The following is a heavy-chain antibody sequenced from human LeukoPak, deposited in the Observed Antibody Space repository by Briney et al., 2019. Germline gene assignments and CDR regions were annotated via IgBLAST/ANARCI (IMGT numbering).Heavy chain of an antibody. J-gene: IGHJ4*02. CDR3: ARLPERSDLLPSYANSFDC. CDR2: IYHSGST. CDR1: GGSISSSNW. V-gene: IGHV4-4*02. Sequence: PSETLSLTCAASGGSISSSNWWSWVRQPPGKGLEWIGEIYHSGSTNYNPSLKSRVTISVDKSKNQFSLKLSSVTAADTAVFFCARLPERSDLLPSYANSFDCWGQGTLVTVSS. D-gene: IGHD3-10*01.